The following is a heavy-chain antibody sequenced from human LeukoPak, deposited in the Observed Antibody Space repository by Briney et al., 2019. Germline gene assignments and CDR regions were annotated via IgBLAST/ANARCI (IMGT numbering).Heavy chain of an antibody. J-gene: IGHJ4*02. CDR3: TRSPWWELPGRFDY. CDR2: IRSKAYGGRT. D-gene: IGHD1-26*01. Sequence: PGGSLRLSCAASGFTVSSNYMSWVRQAPGKGLEWVGSIRSKAYGGRTEYAASVKGRFTISRDDSKSIAYLQMNSLKTEDTAVYYCTRSPWWELPGRFDYWGQGTLVTVSS. V-gene: IGHV3-49*04. CDR1: GFTVSSNY.